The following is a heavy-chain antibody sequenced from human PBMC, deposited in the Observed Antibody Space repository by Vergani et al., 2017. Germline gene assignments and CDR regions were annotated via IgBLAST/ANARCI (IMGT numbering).Heavy chain of an antibody. CDR3: AKGVNYYDSSGYLFDY. CDR1: GFTFSSYA. D-gene: IGHD3-22*01. J-gene: IGHJ4*02. V-gene: IGHV3-9*01. CDR2: ISWNSGSI. Sequence: VQLVESGGGLVKPGGSLRLSCAASGFTFSSYAMSWVRQAPGKGLEWVSGISWNSGSIGYADSVKGRFTISRDNAKNSLYLQMNSLRAEDTALYYCAKGVNYYDSSGYLFDYWGQGTLVTVSS.